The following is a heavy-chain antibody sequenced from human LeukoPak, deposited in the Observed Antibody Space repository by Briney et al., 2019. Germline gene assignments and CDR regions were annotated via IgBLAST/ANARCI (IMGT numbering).Heavy chain of an antibody. V-gene: IGHV4-30-4*01. D-gene: IGHD6-13*01. CDR1: GGSISSGDYY. CDR3: ARARAAAADS. CDR2: IYYSGTT. J-gene: IGHJ4*02. Sequence: SQTLSLTCTVSGGSISSGDYYWSWIRQPPGKGLEWIGYIYYSGTTYYSPSLKSRVTISVDTSKNRFSLKLTSVTAADTAVYYCARARAAAADSWGQGTLVTVSS.